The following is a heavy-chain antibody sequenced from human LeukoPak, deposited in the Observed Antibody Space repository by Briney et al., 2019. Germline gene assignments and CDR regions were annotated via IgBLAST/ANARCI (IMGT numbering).Heavy chain of an antibody. CDR1: GYSFTSYY. V-gene: IGHV1-46*01. D-gene: IGHD1-26*01. Sequence: ASVTVSCKTSGYSFTSYYMHWVRQAPGQGLEWMGIINPSGGSTTYAQKFQGRLTMTSDTPTSTVYMELSSLRSEDTAVYYCARSSAYYNEADIWGQGTMVTVSS. CDR3: ARSSAYYNEADI. CDR2: INPSGGST. J-gene: IGHJ3*02.